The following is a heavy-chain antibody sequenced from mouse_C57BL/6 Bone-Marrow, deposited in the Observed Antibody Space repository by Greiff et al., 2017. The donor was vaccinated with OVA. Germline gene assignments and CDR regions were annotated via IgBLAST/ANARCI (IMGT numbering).Heavy chain of an antibody. Sequence: EVKLLESGGGLVQPGGSLKLSCAASGFTFSDYYMYWVRQTPEKRLEWVAYISNGGGSTYYPDTVKGRFTISRDNAKNTLYLQMSRLKSEDTAMYYCARQDYSPLYWYFDVWGTGTTVTVSS. J-gene: IGHJ1*03. CDR1: GFTFSDYY. V-gene: IGHV5-12*01. D-gene: IGHD2-12*01. CDR3: ARQDYSPLYWYFDV. CDR2: ISNGGGST.